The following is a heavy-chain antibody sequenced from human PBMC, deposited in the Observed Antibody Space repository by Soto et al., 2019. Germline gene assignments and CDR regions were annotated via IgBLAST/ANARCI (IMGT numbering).Heavy chain of an antibody. CDR2: IYASGST. J-gene: IGHJ4*02. Sequence: SETLSLTCTVSGGPISTYYWSWIRQPAGKGLEWIGRIYASGSTNYNPSLKSRVTMSVATSKNQFSLKLSSVTAADTAVYYCARGGMVIIPTATAFDYWGKGTLVTVSS. CDR3: ARGGMVIIPTATAFDY. CDR1: GGPISTYY. D-gene: IGHD2-2*01. V-gene: IGHV4-4*07.